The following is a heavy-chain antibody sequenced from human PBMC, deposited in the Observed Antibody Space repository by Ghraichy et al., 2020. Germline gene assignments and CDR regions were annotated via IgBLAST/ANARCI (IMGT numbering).Heavy chain of an antibody. CDR1: GYTFINHD. CDR2: MNSNSGNT. D-gene: IGHD6-25*01. J-gene: IGHJ5*02. V-gene: IGHV1-8*03. CDR3: ARGSGAGGYDWVVP. Sequence: ASVKVSCKASGYTFINHDINWVRQATGQGLEWMGWMNSNSGNTGYAQKFQGRVTFTRDTSISTAYMELSSLRSEDTAVYFCARGSGAGGYDWVVPWGQGTLVTVSS.